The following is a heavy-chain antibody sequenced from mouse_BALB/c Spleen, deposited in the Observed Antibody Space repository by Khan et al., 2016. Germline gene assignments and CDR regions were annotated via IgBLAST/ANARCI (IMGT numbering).Heavy chain of an antibody. CDR3: ARGYYGSRYIFDY. CDR1: GYTFTTYV. Sequence: VQLQQSGPELVKPGASVKMSCKDSGYTFTTYVMHWVKQKPGQGLEWIGYIHPYNDGTKYNEKFKGKATLTSDNSSSTAYMELSSLTSEDSAVXYCARGYYGSRYIFDYWGQCTTLTVSS. CDR2: IHPYNDGT. J-gene: IGHJ2*01. V-gene: IGHV1S136*01. D-gene: IGHD1-1*01.